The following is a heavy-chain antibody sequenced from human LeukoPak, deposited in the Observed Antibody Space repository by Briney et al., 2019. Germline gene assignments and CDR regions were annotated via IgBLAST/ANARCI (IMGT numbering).Heavy chain of an antibody. V-gene: IGHV6-1*01. CDR2: TYYRSKWYN. D-gene: IGHD6-19*01. CDR3: ARSYGYSSGWYGAYYFDY. CDR1: GDSVSSNSAA. J-gene: IGHJ4*02. Sequence: SQTLSLTCAISGDSVSSNSAAWNWIRQSPSRGLEWLGRTYYRSKWYNDYAVSVKSRTTINPDTSKNQFSLQLNSVTPEDTAVYYCARSYGYSSGWYGAYYFDYWGQGTLVTVSS.